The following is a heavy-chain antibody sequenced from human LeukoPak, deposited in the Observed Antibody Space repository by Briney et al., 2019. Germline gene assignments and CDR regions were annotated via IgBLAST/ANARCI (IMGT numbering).Heavy chain of an antibody. Sequence: AGGSLRLSCAASGFTFSSYGMHWVRQAPGKGLEWVAVISYDGSNKYYADSVKGRFTISRDNSKNTLYLQMNSLRAEDTAVYYCAKDPGYSESNDFPFDYWGQGTLVTVSS. J-gene: IGHJ4*02. V-gene: IGHV3-30*18. CDR3: AKDPGYSESNDFPFDY. D-gene: IGHD1-26*01. CDR1: GFTFSSYG. CDR2: ISYDGSNK.